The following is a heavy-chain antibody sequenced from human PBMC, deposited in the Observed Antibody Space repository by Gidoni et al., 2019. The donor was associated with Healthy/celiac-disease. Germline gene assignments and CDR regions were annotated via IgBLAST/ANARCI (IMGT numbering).Heavy chain of an antibody. V-gene: IGHV4-59*01. D-gene: IGHD1-26*01. Sequence: LKSRVTISVDTSKNQFSLKLSSVTAADTAVYYCASTNKWELSLDYWGQGTLVTVSS. J-gene: IGHJ4*02. CDR3: ASTNKWELSLDY.